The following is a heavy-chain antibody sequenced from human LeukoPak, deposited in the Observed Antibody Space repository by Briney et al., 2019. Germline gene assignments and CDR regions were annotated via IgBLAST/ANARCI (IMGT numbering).Heavy chain of an antibody. CDR1: GFTFSDYA. Sequence: GGSLRLSCAASGFTFSDYAMSWVRQAPGKGLEWVSAISGRGDSTYYADSLKGRFIISRDRSKNTLYLQMKSLRAEDTAVYYCAKVGHCPTTSCFWGQGTLVTVSS. V-gene: IGHV3-23*01. CDR3: AKVGHCPTTSCF. D-gene: IGHD2-2*01. CDR2: ISGRGDST. J-gene: IGHJ4*02.